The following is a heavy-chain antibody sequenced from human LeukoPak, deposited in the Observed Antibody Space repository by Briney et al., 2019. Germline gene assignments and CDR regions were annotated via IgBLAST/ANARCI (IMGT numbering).Heavy chain of an antibody. D-gene: IGHD6-19*01. J-gene: IGHJ4*02. V-gene: IGHV3-23*01. CDR1: GFTFSNYA. CDR2: ISGGGVTT. CDR3: PRQSYASGWNPFDY. Sequence: GGSLRLSCAASGFTFSNYAMSWVRQAPGKGLEWVSTISGGGVTTYYADSAKGRFTISRDNSKNTLYLQMNSLRAEDTAVYYCPRQSYASGWNPFDYWGQGILVTVSP.